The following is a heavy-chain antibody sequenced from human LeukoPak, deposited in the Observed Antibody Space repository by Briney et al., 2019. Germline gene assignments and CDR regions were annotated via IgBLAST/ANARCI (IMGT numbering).Heavy chain of an antibody. CDR3: ARSGFISGWTLFAFDI. Sequence: SETLSLTCTVSGGSISSSSYYWGWIRQPPGKGLEWIGSIYYSGSTYYNPSLKSRVTISVDTSKNQFSLKLSSVTAADTAVYYCARSGFISGWTLFAFDIWGQGTMVTVSS. CDR1: GGSISSSSYY. D-gene: IGHD6-19*01. J-gene: IGHJ3*02. V-gene: IGHV4-39*01. CDR2: IYYSGST.